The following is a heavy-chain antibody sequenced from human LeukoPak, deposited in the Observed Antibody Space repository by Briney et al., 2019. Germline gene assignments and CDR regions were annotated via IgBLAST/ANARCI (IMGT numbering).Heavy chain of an antibody. J-gene: IGHJ4*02. V-gene: IGHV3-53*01. CDR1: GFTVSSNY. CDR2: IYSGGST. D-gene: IGHD2-15*01. CDR3: ARDAKSSYCSGGSCYVDY. Sequence: GGSLRLSCAASGFTVSSNYMSWVRQAPGKGLEWVSVIYSGGSTYYADSVKGRFTISRDNSKNTLYLQMNSPRAEDTAVYYCARDAKSSYCSGGSCYVDYWGQGTLVTVSS.